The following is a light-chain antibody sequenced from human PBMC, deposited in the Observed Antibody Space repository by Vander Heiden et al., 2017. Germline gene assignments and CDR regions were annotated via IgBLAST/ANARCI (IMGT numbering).Light chain of an antibody. CDR1: QGISSW. J-gene: IGKJ5*01. V-gene: IGKV1D-16*01. Sequence: DIQMTQSPSSLSASVGHRVTLTCRARQGISSWLAWYQQKPEKAPKSLIYAASSFQSGVPSRFRGSGPGTDFTLSISILQPEDFATYYCQQDYSYPITFGQGTRLEIK. CDR3: QQDYSYPIT. CDR2: AAS.